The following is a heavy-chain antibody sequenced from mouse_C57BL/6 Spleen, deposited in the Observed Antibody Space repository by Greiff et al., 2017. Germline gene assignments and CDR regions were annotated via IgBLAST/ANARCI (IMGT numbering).Heavy chain of an antibody. CDR3: ARDGDYDLFAY. V-gene: IGHV1-82*01. D-gene: IGHD2-4*01. Sequence: VQLQQSGPELVKPGASVKISCKASGYAFSSSWMNWVKQRPGKGLEWIGRIYPGDGDTNYNGKFKGKATLTADKSSSTAYMQLSSLTSEDSAVYFCARDGDYDLFAYWGQGTLVTVSA. CDR1: GYAFSSSW. CDR2: IYPGDGDT. J-gene: IGHJ3*01.